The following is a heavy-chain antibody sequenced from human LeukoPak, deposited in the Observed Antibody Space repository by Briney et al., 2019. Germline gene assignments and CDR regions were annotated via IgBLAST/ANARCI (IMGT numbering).Heavy chain of an antibody. CDR2: IYYSGSA. J-gene: IGHJ4*02. Sequence: SETLSLTCTVSGGSISTYYWSWIREPSGKGLEWIGYIYYSGSANYNPSPKSRVTISVDTSKNQFSLKLSFVTAADTAVYYCAREGDIYSYGYLGYWGQGTLVTVSS. D-gene: IGHD5-18*01. CDR3: AREGDIYSYGYLGY. CDR1: GGSISTYY. V-gene: IGHV4-59*12.